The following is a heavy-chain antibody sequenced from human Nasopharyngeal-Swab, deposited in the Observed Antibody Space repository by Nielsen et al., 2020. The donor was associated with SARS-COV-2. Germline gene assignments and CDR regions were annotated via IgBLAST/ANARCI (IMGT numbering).Heavy chain of an antibody. Sequence: GESLKISCAASGFTFSSYGMHWVRQAPGRGLEWVSAISGADDSTKYADSVKGRFTISRDNSKNTLDLQMNSLRAEDTAMYYCAKDRDSGDDSGEYYHYYGMDVWGQGTGVTVS. CDR1: GFTFSSYG. D-gene: IGHD5-12*01. V-gene: IGHV3-23*01. CDR2: ISGADDST. CDR3: AKDRDSGDDSGEYYHYYGMDV. J-gene: IGHJ6*02.